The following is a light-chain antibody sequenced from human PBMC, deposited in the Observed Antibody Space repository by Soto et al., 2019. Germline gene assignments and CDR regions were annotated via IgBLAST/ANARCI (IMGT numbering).Light chain of an antibody. V-gene: IGLV1-40*01. Sequence: QSVLTQPPSVSGAPGQRVTISCTGSSSNIRAGYDVHWYQQLPGTAPKLLIYGNSNRPSGVPDRFSGSKSGTSASLAITGLQAEDEADYYCQSYDSSLSGFYVFGTGTRSPS. CDR1: SSNIRAGYD. CDR2: GNS. J-gene: IGLJ1*01. CDR3: QSYDSSLSGFYV.